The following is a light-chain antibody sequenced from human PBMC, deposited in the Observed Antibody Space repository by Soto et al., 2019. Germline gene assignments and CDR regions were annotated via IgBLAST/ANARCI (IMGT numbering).Light chain of an antibody. Sequence: DIQMTQSPSTLSASVGDRVTITCRASQSISSWLAWYQQKPGKAPKLLIYKASSLESGVPSRFSGSGSGTEFTLTISSLQPDDFATYYCQQYNNYSPLTFGGGTKVDIK. CDR1: QSISSW. J-gene: IGKJ4*01. CDR2: KAS. CDR3: QQYNNYSPLT. V-gene: IGKV1-5*03.